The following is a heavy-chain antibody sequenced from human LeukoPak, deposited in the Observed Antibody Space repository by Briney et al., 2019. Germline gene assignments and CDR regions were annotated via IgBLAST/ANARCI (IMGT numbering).Heavy chain of an antibody. CDR1: GFTFTSSA. CDR2: IVVGSGNT. CDR3: ARGQGGVAAPYYFDY. Sequence: SVKVSCKASGFTFTSSAVQWVRQARGQRLEWIGWIVVGSGNTNYAQKFQGRVTITADKSTSTAYMELSSLRSEDTAVYYCARGQGGVAAPYYFDYWGQGTLVTVSS. V-gene: IGHV1-58*01. D-gene: IGHD2-15*01. J-gene: IGHJ4*02.